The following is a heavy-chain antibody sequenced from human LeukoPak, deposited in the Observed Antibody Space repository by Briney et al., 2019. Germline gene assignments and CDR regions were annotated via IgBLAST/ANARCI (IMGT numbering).Heavy chain of an antibody. Sequence: PSETLSLTCTVSGGSISRYYWSWIRQPPGKGLEWIGYIYYSGSTNYNPSLKSRVTISVDTSKNKFSLKLSSVTAADTAVYYCARTRSGYSLIDYWGQGTLVSVSS. CDR2: IYYSGST. CDR3: ARTRSGYSLIDY. V-gene: IGHV4-59*01. CDR1: GGSISRYY. D-gene: IGHD3-3*01. J-gene: IGHJ4*02.